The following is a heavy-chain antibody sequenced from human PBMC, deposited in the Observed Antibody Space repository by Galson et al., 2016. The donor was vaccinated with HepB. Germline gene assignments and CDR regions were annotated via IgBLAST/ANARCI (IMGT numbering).Heavy chain of an antibody. CDR3: AKGDGRYYLVVDS. Sequence: SLRLSCAASGFTFDDYAMHWVRQVPGKGLEWVSLISGDGGGTYYADSVKGRFTISRDNSKTSLYLQMNTLRTEDTALYYCAKGDGRYYLVVDSWGQGTLVTVSS. CDR2: ISGDGGGT. CDR1: GFTFDDYA. V-gene: IGHV3-43*02. J-gene: IGHJ4*02. D-gene: IGHD1-26*01.